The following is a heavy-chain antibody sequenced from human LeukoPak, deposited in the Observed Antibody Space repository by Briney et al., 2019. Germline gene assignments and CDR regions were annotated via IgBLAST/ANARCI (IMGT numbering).Heavy chain of an antibody. D-gene: IGHD6-19*01. CDR1: GFTFSSYA. Sequence: GGSLRLSCAASGFTFSSYAMSWVRQAPGKGLEWVSAISGSGGSTYYADSVKGRFTISRDNSKNTLYLQMNSLRAGDTAVYYCAKDRYSSGWYSSSDYWGQGTLVTVSS. V-gene: IGHV3-23*01. J-gene: IGHJ4*02. CDR3: AKDRYSSGWYSSSDY. CDR2: ISGSGGST.